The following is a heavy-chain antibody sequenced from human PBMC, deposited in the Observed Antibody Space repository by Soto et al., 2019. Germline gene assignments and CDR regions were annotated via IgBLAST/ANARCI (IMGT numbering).Heavy chain of an antibody. D-gene: IGHD3-10*01. J-gene: IGHJ4*02. CDR2: ISGGGTTI. CDR1: GFRFSDHY. V-gene: IGHV3-11*01. Sequence: QVELVESGGGLVEPGGSLRLSCAASGFRFSDHYMTWIRQAPGKGLEWVSKISGGGTTIYYADSVKGRFTVSRDNAKNSRYLQMNSLRAEDTAVYYCAGDPYYYASGFWGQGTLVTVSS. CDR3: AGDPYYYASGF.